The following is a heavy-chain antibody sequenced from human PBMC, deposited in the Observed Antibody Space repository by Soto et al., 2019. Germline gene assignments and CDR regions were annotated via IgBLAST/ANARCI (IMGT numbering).Heavy chain of an antibody. J-gene: IGHJ4*02. CDR1: GFSLSTSAVG. CDR2: IYWNDDK. D-gene: IGHD2-8*01. Sequence: QITLKESGPTLVQPTQTLTLTCTFSGFSLSTSAVGVGWVRQPPGKALEWLALIYWNDDKLYRPSLKNRLTITRGASKTHVVLTVTNMGPADTATYYCAHANGFNHFDYWGQGTLVTVSS. CDR3: AHANGFNHFDY. V-gene: IGHV2-5*01.